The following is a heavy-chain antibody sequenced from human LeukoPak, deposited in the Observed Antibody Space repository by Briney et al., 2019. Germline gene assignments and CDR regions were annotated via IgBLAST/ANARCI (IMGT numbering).Heavy chain of an antibody. V-gene: IGHV6-1*01. D-gene: IGHD3-10*01. CDR1: GDSVFSNAAS. CDR2: TFYRSKWYY. CDR3: ARENTLVRGTRNPFDY. Sequence: SQTLSLTCAISGDSVFSNAASWNWIRQSPSRGLEWLGRTFYRSKWYYDSAVSVKSRITINPDTSKNQFSLRLNSVTPEDTAVYYCARENTLVRGTRNPFDYWGRGTLVTVSS. J-gene: IGHJ4*02.